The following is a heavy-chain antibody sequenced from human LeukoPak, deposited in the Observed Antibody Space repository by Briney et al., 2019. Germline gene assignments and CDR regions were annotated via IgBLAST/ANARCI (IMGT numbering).Heavy chain of an antibody. CDR2: ISSSSSYI. CDR1: GFTFSSYS. J-gene: IGHJ5*02. V-gene: IGHV3-21*01. Sequence: GGSLRLSCAASGFTFSSYSMSWVRQAPGKGLEWVSSISSSSSYIYYADSVKGRFTISRDNAKNSLYLQMNSLRAEDTAVYYCARPIRGGSGSYTEAINWFDPWGQGTLVTVSS. CDR3: ARPIRGGSGSYTEAINWFDP. D-gene: IGHD3-10*01.